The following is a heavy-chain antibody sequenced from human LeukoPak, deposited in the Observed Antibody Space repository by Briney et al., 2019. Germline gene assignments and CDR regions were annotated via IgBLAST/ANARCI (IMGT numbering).Heavy chain of an antibody. Sequence: PGGSLRLSCAASGFTFSGSAMTWVRQAPGKGLEWVSLISVGGSTFYADSVKGRFTTSRDDSKNTVYLQMSSLRAEDTAIYYCAKDIQSTYWGQGTLVTVSS. CDR1: GFTFSGSA. CDR3: AKDIQSTY. D-gene: IGHD4-11*01. J-gene: IGHJ4*02. V-gene: IGHV3-23*01. CDR2: ISVGGST.